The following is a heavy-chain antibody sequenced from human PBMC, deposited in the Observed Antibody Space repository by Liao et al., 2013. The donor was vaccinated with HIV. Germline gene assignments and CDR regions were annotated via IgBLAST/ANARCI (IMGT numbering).Heavy chain of an antibody. J-gene: IGHJ5*02. CDR1: GGSFSGYY. D-gene: IGHD2-2*01. CDR3: ARVSVPSP. V-gene: IGHV4-34*01. CDR2: IYYSGST. Sequence: QVQLHQWGAGLLKPSETLSLTCAVYGGSFSGYYWSWIRQPPGKGLEWIGSIYYSGSTYYNPSLKSRVTISVDTSKNQFSLKLSSVTAADTAVYYCARVSVPSPWGQGTLVTVSS.